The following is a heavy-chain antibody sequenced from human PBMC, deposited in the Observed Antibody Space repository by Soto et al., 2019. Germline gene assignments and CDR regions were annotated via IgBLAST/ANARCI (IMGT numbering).Heavy chain of an antibody. V-gene: IGHV1-69*12. D-gene: IGHD6-6*01. Sequence: QVQLVQSGAEVKKPGSSVKVSCKASGGTFSSYAISWVRQAPGQGLEWMGGIIPIFGTANYAQKLQGRVTMTADDSPSPAHRELSSLRSEDTAVYYCARGHGGHIAARRGYYFDYWGQGPLVTVSS. CDR1: GGTFSSYA. CDR3: ARGHGGHIAARRGYYFDY. CDR2: IIPIFGTA. J-gene: IGHJ4*02.